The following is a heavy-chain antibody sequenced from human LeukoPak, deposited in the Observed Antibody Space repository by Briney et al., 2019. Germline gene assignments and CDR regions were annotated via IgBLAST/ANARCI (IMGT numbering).Heavy chain of an antibody. Sequence: PGGSLRLSCAAYGFTVSSNYMSWVRQAPGKGRECVSLIYGATNAYYADSVRGRFTTSRHSPKNTLYLQMNSLRAEDTAVYYCSRGIEVVTGYYGSRPHFGMDVWGPGTTVTVSS. CDR3: SRGIEVVTGYYGSRPHFGMDV. J-gene: IGHJ6*02. V-gene: IGHV3-53*01. D-gene: IGHD3-9*01. CDR1: GFTVSSNY. CDR2: IYGATNA.